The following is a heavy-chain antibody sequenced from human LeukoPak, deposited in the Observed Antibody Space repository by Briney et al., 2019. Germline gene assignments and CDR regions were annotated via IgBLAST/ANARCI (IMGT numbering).Heavy chain of an antibody. D-gene: IGHD6-6*01. V-gene: IGHV1-2*02. CDR1: GFTFSSYA. CDR2: INPNSGGT. CDR3: ARDPDSSSSFDY. J-gene: IGHJ4*02. Sequence: GGSLRLSCAASGFTFSSYAMHWVRQAPGQGLEWMGWINPNSGGTNYAQKFQGRVTMTRDTSISTAYMELSRLRSDDTAVYYCARDPDSSSSFDYWGQGTLVTVSS.